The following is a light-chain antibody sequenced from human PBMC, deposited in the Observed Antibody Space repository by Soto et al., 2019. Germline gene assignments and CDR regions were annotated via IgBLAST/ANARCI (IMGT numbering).Light chain of an antibody. CDR2: AVS. Sequence: MLMTQARHTLAVYPGVGLGGCCIISQSISTNLAWYQQRPGQAPRLLMSAVSTRAPGIPARFSGSGSGTEFTPTITSLQSEDSASSSRKQYYTRPPRLTFGPGTRLEI. CDR1: QSISTN. CDR3: KQYYTRPPRLT. V-gene: IGKV3-15*01. J-gene: IGKJ5*01.